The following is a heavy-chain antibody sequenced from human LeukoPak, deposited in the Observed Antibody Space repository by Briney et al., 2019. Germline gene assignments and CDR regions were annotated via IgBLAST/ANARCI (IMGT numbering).Heavy chain of an antibody. J-gene: IGHJ4*02. CDR3: AKDSRELLHDY. Sequence: QPGGSLRLSCAASGFTFSSYGMHGVRQAPGKGLEWVAVISYDGSNKYYADSVKGRFTISRDNSKNTLYLQMNSLRAEDTAVYYCAKDSRELLHDYWGQGTLVTVSS. D-gene: IGHD1-26*01. CDR2: ISYDGSNK. V-gene: IGHV3-30*18. CDR1: GFTFSSYG.